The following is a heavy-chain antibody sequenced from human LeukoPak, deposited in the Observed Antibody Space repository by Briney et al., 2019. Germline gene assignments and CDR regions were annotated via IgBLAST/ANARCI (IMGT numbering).Heavy chain of an antibody. CDR3: ARGGSSWDFAFDI. V-gene: IGHV3-30*04. CDR1: GFTFSSYA. D-gene: IGHD6-13*01. J-gene: IGHJ3*02. Sequence: GRSLRLSCAASGFTFSSYAMHWVRQAPGKGLEWVAVLSYDGSDKYYADSVKGRFTISRDNSRKTLYLQMNSLRTEDTAMYYCARGGSSWDFAFDIWGQGTMVTVSS. CDR2: LSYDGSDK.